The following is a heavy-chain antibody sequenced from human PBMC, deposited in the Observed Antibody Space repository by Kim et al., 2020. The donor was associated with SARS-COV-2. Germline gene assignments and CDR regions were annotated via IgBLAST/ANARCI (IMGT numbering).Heavy chain of an antibody. V-gene: IGHV4-39*01. CDR2: IYYSGST. Sequence: SETLSLTCTVSGDSISSSGYYWGWIRQPPGKGLEWIGTIYYSGSTYYNPSLKSRVTISVDTSRNQFSLQLNSVTAADTAVYYCARARGYSYASLDYWGQGTLVTVSS. J-gene: IGHJ4*02. CDR3: ARARGYSYASLDY. CDR1: GDSISSSGYY. D-gene: IGHD5-18*01.